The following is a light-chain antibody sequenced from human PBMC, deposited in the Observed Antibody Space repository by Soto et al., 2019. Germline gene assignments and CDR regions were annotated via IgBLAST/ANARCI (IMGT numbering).Light chain of an antibody. CDR2: DAS. CDR1: QSINGW. V-gene: IGKV1-5*01. Sequence: DIQLTQSPSTLSASVGDRVTITCRASQSINGWLAWYQQKPGKAPKLLIYDASNLESGVPSRFSGSGSGTEFTLTISSLQPDDFATYCCQQYNSYSSWTFGQGTKVDIK. CDR3: QQYNSYSSWT. J-gene: IGKJ1*01.